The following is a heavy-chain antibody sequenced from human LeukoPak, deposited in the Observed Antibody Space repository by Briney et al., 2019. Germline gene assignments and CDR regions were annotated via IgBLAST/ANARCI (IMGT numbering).Heavy chain of an antibody. CDR1: GFTFDDYA. CDR3: AKDSGSLPLYAFDI. J-gene: IGHJ3*02. Sequence: PGRSLRLSCAASGFTFDDYAMHWVRQAPGKGLEWVSGISWNSGSIGYADSVKGRFTISRDNAKNSLYLQMNSLRAEDTALYYCAKDSGSLPLYAFDIWGQGTMVTVSS. V-gene: IGHV3-9*01. CDR2: ISWNSGSI. D-gene: IGHD1-26*01.